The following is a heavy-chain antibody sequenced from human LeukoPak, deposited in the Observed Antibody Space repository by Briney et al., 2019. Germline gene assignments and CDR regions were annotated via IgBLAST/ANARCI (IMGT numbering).Heavy chain of an antibody. Sequence: GGSLRLPCVASGFTFSTYPMHWVRQAPGKGLEYVSAISSNGGDTYYTNSVKGRFTISRDNAKNTLYLQMGSLGAEDMAVYYCARVRSYDSGVYYYDYWGQGTLVTVSS. CDR1: GFTFSTYP. D-gene: IGHD3-22*01. J-gene: IGHJ4*02. V-gene: IGHV3-64*01. CDR3: ARVRSYDSGVYYYDY. CDR2: ISSNGGDT.